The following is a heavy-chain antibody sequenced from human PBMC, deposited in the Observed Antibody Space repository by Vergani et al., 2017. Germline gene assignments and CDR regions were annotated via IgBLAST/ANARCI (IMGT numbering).Heavy chain of an antibody. D-gene: IGHD5-12*01. CDR3: AKANPRNSGYDYLYYYHAMDV. CDR2: ISGSGGNT. CDR1: GFTFSDYA. Sequence: EMQLLESGGGLVQPGGSLRLSCAASGFTFSDYAMNWGRQAPGKGLEWVSSISGSGGNTYYADSVKGRFTISRDNSKNVLSLQMNSLSAGDTAVYYCAKANPRNSGYDYLYYYHAMDVWGQGTTVTVSS. J-gene: IGHJ6*02. V-gene: IGHV3-23*01.